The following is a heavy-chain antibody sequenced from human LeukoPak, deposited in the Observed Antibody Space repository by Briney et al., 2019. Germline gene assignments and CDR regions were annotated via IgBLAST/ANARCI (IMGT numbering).Heavy chain of an antibody. D-gene: IGHD4-17*01. CDR1: GFTFSNAW. V-gene: IGHV3-15*01. CDR3: TTEQDGDYPPRDY. J-gene: IGHJ4*02. CDR2: IKSKTDGGTT. Sequence: GGSLRLSCAASGFTFSNAWMSWVRQAPGKGLEWVGRIKSKTDGGTTDYAAPVKGRFTISRDDSKNTLYLQMNSLKTEDTAVYYCTTEQDGDYPPRDYWGQGTLVTVSS.